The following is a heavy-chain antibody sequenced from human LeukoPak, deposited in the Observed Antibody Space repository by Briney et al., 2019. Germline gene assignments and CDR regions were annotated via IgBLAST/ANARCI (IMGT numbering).Heavy chain of an antibody. J-gene: IGHJ4*02. CDR2: IYPNSGGT. CDR3: ARSRSSRANGGYYFDR. CDR1: GYTFTDYY. V-gene: IGHV1-2*02. D-gene: IGHD4/OR15-4a*01. Sequence: ASGRVSCKASGYTFTDYYIHWVRQAPGHGLEWMGWIYPNSGGTNYSQSFLDRVTLTRDTSISTAYMELSRLRSDDTAVYYCARSRSSRANGGYYFDRWGQGTLVTVSS.